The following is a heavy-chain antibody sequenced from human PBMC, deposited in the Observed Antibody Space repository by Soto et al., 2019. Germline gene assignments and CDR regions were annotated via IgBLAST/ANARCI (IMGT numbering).Heavy chain of an antibody. D-gene: IGHD2-8*01. J-gene: IGHJ3*02. Sequence: PGRPKRHSSTASGLTIRNYGMSRVRQEQGKGLEWVANIKQDGSEKYYVDSVKGRFTISRDNAKNSLYLQMNSLRAEDTAVYYCARGTAVKGYGAFDIWGQGTMVTV. CDR3: ARGTAVKGYGAFDI. CDR1: GLTIRNYG. V-gene: IGHV3-7*01. CDR2: IKQDGSEK.